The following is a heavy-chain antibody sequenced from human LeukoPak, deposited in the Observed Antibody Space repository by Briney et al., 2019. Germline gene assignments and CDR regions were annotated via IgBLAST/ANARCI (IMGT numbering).Heavy chain of an antibody. Sequence: PGGSLRLSCAASGFTFSSYEMNWVRQAPGKGLEWVSYISSSGSTIYYADSVKGRFTISRDNAKNSLYLQMNSLRAEDTAVYYCARDPDYGGPYYYYGMDVWGKGTTVTVSS. CDR1: GFTFSSYE. CDR2: ISSSGSTI. J-gene: IGHJ6*04. D-gene: IGHD4-23*01. CDR3: ARDPDYGGPYYYYGMDV. V-gene: IGHV3-48*03.